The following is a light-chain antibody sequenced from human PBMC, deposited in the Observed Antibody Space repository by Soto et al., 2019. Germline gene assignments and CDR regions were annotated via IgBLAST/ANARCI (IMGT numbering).Light chain of an antibody. Sequence: QSALTQPVSVSGSPGQSITISCTGTSSDVGGFNLVSWYQQHPGKAPKLLIYEGSERPSGVSDRFSGSKSGNTASLTISGLQAAYEADYYCCSYAGSSTYVFGPVTKVTVL. V-gene: IGLV2-23*01. CDR1: SSDVGGFNL. CDR3: CSYAGSSTYV. J-gene: IGLJ1*01. CDR2: EGS.